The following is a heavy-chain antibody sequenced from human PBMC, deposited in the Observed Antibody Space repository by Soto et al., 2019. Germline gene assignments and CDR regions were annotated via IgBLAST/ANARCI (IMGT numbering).Heavy chain of an antibody. Sequence: EVQLVESGGGLVQPGGSLRLSCAASGFTFSSYWMHWVRQAPGKGLVWVSRINSDGSSASYADSVKGRFTISRDHAKNTLYLQLNSLRAEQTAVYYCAGDLFSVRAFDIWGQGIMVTVSS. V-gene: IGHV3-74*01. CDR3: AGDLFSVRAFDI. CDR2: INSDGSSA. CDR1: GFTFSSYW. J-gene: IGHJ3*02.